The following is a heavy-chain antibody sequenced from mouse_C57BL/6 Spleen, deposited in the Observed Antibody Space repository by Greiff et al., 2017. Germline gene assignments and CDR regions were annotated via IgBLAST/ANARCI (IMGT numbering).Heavy chain of an antibody. Sequence: EVQLVESGPGLVKPSQSLSLTCSVTGYSITSGYYWNWIRQFPGNKLEWMGYISYDGSNNYNPSLKNRISITRDTSKNQFFLKLNSVTTEDTATYYCAREDYYGNYSWYFDVWGTGTTVTVSS. CDR2: ISYDGSN. V-gene: IGHV3-6*01. CDR3: AREDYYGNYSWYFDV. CDR1: GYSITSGYY. J-gene: IGHJ1*03. D-gene: IGHD2-1*01.